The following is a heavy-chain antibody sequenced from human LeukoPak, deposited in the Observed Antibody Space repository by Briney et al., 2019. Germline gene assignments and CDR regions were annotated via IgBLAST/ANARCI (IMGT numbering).Heavy chain of an antibody. D-gene: IGHD6-13*01. Sequence: NPSETLSLTCAVYGGSFSGYYWSWIRQPPGKGLEWIGEINHSGSTNYNPSLKSRVTISVDTSKNQFSLRLSSVTAADTAVYYCARGRYLTTGGGAAAGFLDYWGQGTLVTVSS. J-gene: IGHJ4*02. CDR3: ARGRYLTTGGGAAAGFLDY. V-gene: IGHV4-34*01. CDR1: GGSFSGYY. CDR2: INHSGST.